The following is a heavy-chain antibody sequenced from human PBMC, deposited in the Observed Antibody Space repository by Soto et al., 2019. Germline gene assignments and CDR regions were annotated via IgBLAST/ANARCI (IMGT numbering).Heavy chain of an antibody. J-gene: IGHJ4*02. CDR2: VYYTGST. CDR3: AKSVAVPGAHIDY. Sequence: SETLSLTCSFSCGSIIGSYWSWIRQSPGKGLEWLGYVYYTGSTNYSPSLRSRVSISVDTSKNEFSLRLSSVTAADTAVYFCAKSVAVPGAHIDYWGQGTQVTVSS. V-gene: IGHV4-59*01. D-gene: IGHD6-19*01. CDR1: CGSIIGSY.